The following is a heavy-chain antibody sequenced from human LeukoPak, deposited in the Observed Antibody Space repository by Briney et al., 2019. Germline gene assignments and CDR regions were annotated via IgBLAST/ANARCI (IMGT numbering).Heavy chain of an antibody. D-gene: IGHD3-10*01. CDR1: GFTFTSYA. CDR3: SKARVRGVILPFDY. V-gene: IGHV3-23*01. Sequence: GASLRLSCAASGFTFTSYAMTWVRQAPGKGLEWDSAISGGGASTYYADPLKGRFTISRDNSKNTLYLEMSSLRPEDTAVYYCSKARVRGVILPFDYWGQGALVTVSS. CDR2: ISGGGAST. J-gene: IGHJ4*02.